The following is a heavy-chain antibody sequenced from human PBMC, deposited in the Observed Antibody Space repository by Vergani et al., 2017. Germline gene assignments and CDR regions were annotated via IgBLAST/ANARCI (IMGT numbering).Heavy chain of an antibody. V-gene: IGHV3-30*02. CDR1: GFTLSNYD. D-gene: IGHD3-16*01. CDR2: IQFDGSNQ. Sequence: QVQLVESGGGVVQRGGSLRLSCATSGFTLSNYDMQWIRQGPGKGLEFVAFIQFDGSNQYYADSVKGRFTLTRDFSKNTLYLQMNSLRTEDTATDYCAKHFRCWGIAYWGQGTQVIVSS. J-gene: IGHJ4*02. CDR3: AKHFRCWGIAY.